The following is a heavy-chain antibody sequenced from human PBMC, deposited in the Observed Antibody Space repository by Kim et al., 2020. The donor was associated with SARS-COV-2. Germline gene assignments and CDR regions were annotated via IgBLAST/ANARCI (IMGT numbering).Heavy chain of an antibody. D-gene: IGHD3-22*01. CDR2: IYYSGST. V-gene: IGHV4-59*13. Sequence: SETLSLTCTVSGGSISSYYWSWIRQPPGKGLEWIGYIYYSGSTNYNPSLKSRVTISVDTSKNQFSLKLSSVTAADTAVYYCARVYRQVYYDSSGYSDEFGIDYWGQGTLVTVSS. CDR1: GGSISSYY. CDR3: ARVYRQVYYDSSGYSDEFGIDY. J-gene: IGHJ4*02.